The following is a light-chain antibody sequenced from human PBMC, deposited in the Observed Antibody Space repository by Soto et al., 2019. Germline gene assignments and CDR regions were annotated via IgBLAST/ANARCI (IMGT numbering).Light chain of an antibody. Sequence: QSVLTQPPSASGSPGQSVTISCTGTSSDVGGYNYVSWYQQHPGKAPKLMIYEVSKRPSGVPDRFSGSKSGNTASLTVSGLQAEDVADYYCTSHAGTINLVFGGGTQLTVL. CDR3: TSHAGTINLV. CDR1: SSDVGGYNY. CDR2: EVS. J-gene: IGLJ2*01. V-gene: IGLV2-8*01.